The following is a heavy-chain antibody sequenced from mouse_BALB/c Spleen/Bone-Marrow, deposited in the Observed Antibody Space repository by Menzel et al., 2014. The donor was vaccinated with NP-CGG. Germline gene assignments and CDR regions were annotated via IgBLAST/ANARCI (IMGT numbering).Heavy chain of an antibody. CDR2: IWAGGAT. CDR3: ARVLRRSQDAMDY. J-gene: IGHJ4*01. V-gene: IGHV2-9*02. CDR1: GFSLTNFG. D-gene: IGHD2-12*01. Sequence: QAQLKESGPGLVAPSQSLSIPCTVSGFSLTNFGVHWVRQPPGKGLAWLGIIWAGGATGYHSALLSRLIISKDNSKSQVFLKMNSLQTDDTAMYYCARVLRRSQDAMDYWGQGTSVTVSS.